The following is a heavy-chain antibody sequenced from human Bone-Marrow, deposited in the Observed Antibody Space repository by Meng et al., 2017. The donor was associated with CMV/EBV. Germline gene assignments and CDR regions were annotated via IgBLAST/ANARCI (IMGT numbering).Heavy chain of an antibody. CDR1: GYTFTGYY. V-gene: IGHV1-2*02. CDR2: INPNSGGT. D-gene: IGHD1-1*01. J-gene: IGHJ5*02. Sequence: ASVKVSCKASGYTFTGYYMHWVRQAPGQGLEWMGWINPNSGGTNYAQKFQGRVTMTRDTSISTAYMELSRLRSDDTAVYYCARAEAATGTYGPWGQGTLVTVSS. CDR3: ARAEAATGTYGP.